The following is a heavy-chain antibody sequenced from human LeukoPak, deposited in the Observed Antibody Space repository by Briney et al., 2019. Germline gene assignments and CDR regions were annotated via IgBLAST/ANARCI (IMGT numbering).Heavy chain of an antibody. J-gene: IGHJ6*03. CDR2: MNPNSGGT. Sequence: VASVKVSCXASGYTFTGYYMHWVRQAPGQGLVWMGWMNPNSGGTNYAQKFQGRVTMTRDTSISTAYMELSRLRSDDTAVYYCARGWSGSYYSHYYYYMDVWGKGTTVTVSS. CDR1: GYTFTGYY. D-gene: IGHD1-26*01. V-gene: IGHV1-2*02. CDR3: ARGWSGSYYSHYYYYMDV.